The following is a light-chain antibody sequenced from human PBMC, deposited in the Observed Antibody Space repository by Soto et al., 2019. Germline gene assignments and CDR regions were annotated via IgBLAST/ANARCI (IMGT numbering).Light chain of an antibody. CDR2: GAS. CDR1: QSVSSY. V-gene: IGKV3-11*01. CDR3: QQRRNWPSIT. Sequence: EIVMTQSPATLSVSPGERATLSCRASQSVSSYLAWYQQKPGQAPRLLIYGASSRATGVAARFSGSGCGTDFTLTISSLEPEDFAVYYCQQRRNWPSITFGQGTRLEIK. J-gene: IGKJ5*01.